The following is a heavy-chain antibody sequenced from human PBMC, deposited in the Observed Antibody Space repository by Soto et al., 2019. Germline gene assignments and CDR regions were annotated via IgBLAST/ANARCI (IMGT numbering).Heavy chain of an antibody. J-gene: IGHJ4*02. Sequence: EVQLLESGGGLVQPGGSLRLSCAASGFTFSNYAMNWVRQAPVKGLEWVSVISGSGDSTYHADSVKGRFTISRDNSKNTLYLQMNSLRAEDTAVYYCARRGSASYYDYWGQGTLVTVSS. CDR1: GFTFSNYA. V-gene: IGHV3-23*01. CDR2: ISGSGDST. D-gene: IGHD6-19*01. CDR3: ARRGSASYYDY.